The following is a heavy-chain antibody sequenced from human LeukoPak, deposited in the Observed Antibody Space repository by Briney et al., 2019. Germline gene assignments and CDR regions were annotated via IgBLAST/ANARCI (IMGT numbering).Heavy chain of an antibody. CDR3: ARGEYQYSSSFDY. J-gene: IGHJ4*02. Sequence: SETLSLACTVSGGSISSHYWSWIRQPLGKGLEWIGYIYYSGSTNYNPSLKSRVTISVDTSKNQFSLKLSSVTAADTAVYYCARGEYQYSSSFDYWGQGTLVTVSS. CDR1: GGSISSHY. D-gene: IGHD6-13*01. CDR2: IYYSGST. V-gene: IGHV4-59*11.